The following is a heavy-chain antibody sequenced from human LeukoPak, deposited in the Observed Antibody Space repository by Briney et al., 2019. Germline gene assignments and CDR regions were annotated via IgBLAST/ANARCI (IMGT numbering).Heavy chain of an antibody. D-gene: IGHD3-3*02. CDR2: ITPKSGDT. J-gene: IGHJ4*02. CDR1: GYTFSDFY. V-gene: IGHV1-2*02. Sequence: ASVKVSFKASGYTFSDFYIHWVRQAPGQGLEYVGWITPKSGDTYSPQRFQGRVTMTRDASISTAYMELSSLRSDDTAVYFCARVRLADERAWAYWGQGTLVTVSS. CDR3: ARVRLADERAWAY.